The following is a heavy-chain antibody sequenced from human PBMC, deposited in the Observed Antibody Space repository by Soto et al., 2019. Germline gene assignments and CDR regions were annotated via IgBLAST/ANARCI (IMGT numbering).Heavy chain of an antibody. D-gene: IGHD5-12*01. V-gene: IGHV3-9*01. CDR1: AFSFSSYA. CDR3: ANDIGVTTAT. CDR2: ISWNSGSI. J-gene: IGHJ4*02. Sequence: GGSLRLSCVASAFSFSSYAMSWVRQAPGKGLEWVSGISWNSGSIDYADSVKGRFTISRDNAKNSLYLQMNSLRAEDTALYYCANDIGVTTATWGQGTLVTVSS.